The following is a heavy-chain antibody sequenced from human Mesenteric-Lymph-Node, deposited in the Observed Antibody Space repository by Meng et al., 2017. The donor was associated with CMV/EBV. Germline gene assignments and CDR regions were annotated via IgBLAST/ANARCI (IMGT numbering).Heavy chain of an antibody. Sequence: LSLTCAASGFTVSSNYMSWVRQAPGKGLEWVSVIYSGGSTYYADSVKGRFTISRDNSKNTLYLQMNSLRAEDTAVYYCARHWTGADFWGQGTLVTVSS. CDR1: GFTVSSNY. D-gene: IGHD3/OR15-3a*01. CDR2: IYSGGST. J-gene: IGHJ4*02. CDR3: ARHWTGADF. V-gene: IGHV3-66*02.